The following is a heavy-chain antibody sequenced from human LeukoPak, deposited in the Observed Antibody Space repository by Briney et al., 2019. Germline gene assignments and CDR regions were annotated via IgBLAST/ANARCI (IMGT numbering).Heavy chain of an antibody. D-gene: IGHD3-22*01. CDR2: INPNNGGT. CDR3: ARDYNYDSSGYYFPFDY. Sequence: ASVKVSCKASGYTFTGYYMHWVRQAPGQGLEWMGWINPNNGGTNYAQKLQGRVTMTTDTSTSTAYMELRSLRSDDTAVYYCARDYNYDSSGYYFPFDYWGQGTLVTVSS. CDR1: GYTFTGYY. V-gene: IGHV1-2*02. J-gene: IGHJ4*02.